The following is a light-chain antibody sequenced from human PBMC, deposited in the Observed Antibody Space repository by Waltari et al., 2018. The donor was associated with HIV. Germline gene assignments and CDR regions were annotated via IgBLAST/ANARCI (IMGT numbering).Light chain of an antibody. V-gene: IGLV1-44*01. CDR3: AAWDDSLNAVV. Sequence: QSVLTQPPSASGTPGQGVTISCSGSTSNIGQNTVNWYQQFPGTAPKLLIYSNNQRPSGVPDRFSGPKSGTSASLAITGLQSEDDTDYYCAAWDDSLNAVVFGGGTKLTVL. CDR2: SNN. J-gene: IGLJ2*01. CDR1: TSNIGQNT.